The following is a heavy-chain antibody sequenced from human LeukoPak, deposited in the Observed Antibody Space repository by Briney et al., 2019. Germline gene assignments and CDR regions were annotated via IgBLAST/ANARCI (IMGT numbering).Heavy chain of an antibody. CDR2: INPNSGGT. D-gene: IGHD3-10*01. V-gene: IGHV1-2*06. CDR1: GYTFTGYY. J-gene: IGHJ4*02. CDR3: ARDHYGYSSGSGFDC. Sequence: ASVKVSCKASGYTFTGYYMHWVRQAAGQGLEWMGRINPNSGGTNYAQRFQGRVTMTRDTSISTAYMALSRLRSDDTAVYYCARDHYGYSSGSGFDCWGQGILVTVSS.